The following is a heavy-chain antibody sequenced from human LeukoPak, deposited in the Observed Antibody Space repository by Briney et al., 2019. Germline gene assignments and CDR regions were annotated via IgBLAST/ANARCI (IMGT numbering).Heavy chain of an antibody. CDR2: ISGSGGST. Sequence: GGSLRLSCAASGFTFSSYAMSWVRQAPGKGLEWVSAISGSGGSTYYADSVKGRFTISRDNFKNTLYLQMNSLRAEDTAVYYCANDLLWQWLVRDDYWGQGTLVTVSS. CDR3: ANDLLWQWLVRDDY. D-gene: IGHD6-19*01. CDR1: GFTFSSYA. V-gene: IGHV3-23*01. J-gene: IGHJ4*02.